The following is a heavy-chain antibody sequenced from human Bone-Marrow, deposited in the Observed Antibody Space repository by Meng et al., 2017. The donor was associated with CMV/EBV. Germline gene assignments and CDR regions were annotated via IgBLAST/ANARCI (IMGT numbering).Heavy chain of an antibody. CDR3: ARGIIVVVPAAIRRAVAGFDY. Sequence: SETLSLTCTVSGGSVSCGSYYWSWIRQPPGKGLEWIGEINHSGSTNYNPSLKSRVTISVDTSKNQFSLKLSSVTAADTAVYYCARGIIVVVPAAIRRAVAGFDYWGQGTLVTVSS. CDR1: GGSVSCGSYY. CDR2: INHSGST. V-gene: IGHV4-39*07. D-gene: IGHD2-2*02. J-gene: IGHJ4*02.